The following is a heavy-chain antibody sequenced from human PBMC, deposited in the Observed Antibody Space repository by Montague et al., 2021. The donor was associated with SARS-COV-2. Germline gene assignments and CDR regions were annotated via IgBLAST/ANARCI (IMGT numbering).Heavy chain of an antibody. CDR2: IYWNDDK. D-gene: IGHD3-10*01. CDR3: ARLTYYYGSGSYYLPNYFDY. V-gene: IGHV2-70*01. J-gene: IGHJ4*02. Sequence: PALVKPTQTLTLTCSFSGFSLSTSGVGVGWIRQPPGKALECLALIYWNDDKYYSTSLKTRLTISKDTSKNQVVLTMTNMDPVDTATYYCARLTYYYGSGSYYLPNYFDYWGQGTLVTVSS. CDR1: GFSLSTSGVG.